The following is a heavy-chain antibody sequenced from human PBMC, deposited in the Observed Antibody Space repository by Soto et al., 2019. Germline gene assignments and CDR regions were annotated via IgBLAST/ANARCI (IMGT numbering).Heavy chain of an antibody. CDR1: GYTLNELS. CDR2: FDPEDGET. D-gene: IGHD3-10*01. Sequence: GASVQVSCKVSGYTLNELSMHWVRQGPGKGLEWMGGFDPEDGETVYAQKFQGRVTMSEDTSTDTANMELSSLRSEDTGVYYCATGGPAGDFDYWGQGTLVTVSS. V-gene: IGHV1-24*01. J-gene: IGHJ4*02. CDR3: ATGGPAGDFDY.